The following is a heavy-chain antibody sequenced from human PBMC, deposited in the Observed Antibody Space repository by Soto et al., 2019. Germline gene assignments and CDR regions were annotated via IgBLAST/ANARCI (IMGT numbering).Heavy chain of an antibody. CDR3: AKGGQDGSGSPQRLGN. CDR1: GFTFDDYA. V-gene: IGHV3-9*01. D-gene: IGHD3-10*01. Sequence: EVQLVESGGGLVQPGRSLRLSCAASGFTFDDYAMHWVRQAPGKGLEWVSTISWNSGSVAYADSVRGRFTISRNNANNSLYLQMNSLRADDTGFYYSAKGGQDGSGSPQRLGNWGQGALVTVSS. CDR2: ISWNSGSV. J-gene: IGHJ4*02.